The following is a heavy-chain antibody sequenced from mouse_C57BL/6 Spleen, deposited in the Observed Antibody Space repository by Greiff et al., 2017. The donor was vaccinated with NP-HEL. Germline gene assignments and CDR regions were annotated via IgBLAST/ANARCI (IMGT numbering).Heavy chain of an antibody. J-gene: IGHJ4*01. V-gene: IGHV2-4*01. CDR2: IWSGGST. CDR1: GFSLTSYG. CDR3: SKNGGDGSMDY. D-gene: IGHD3-3*01. Sequence: QVQLKESGPGLVQPSQSLSITCTVSGFSLTSYGVHWVRQPPGKGLEWLGVIWSGGSTDYNAAFIFRLTISKDNSKSQVFFKMNSLQADDTAIYYCSKNGGDGSMDYWGQGTSVTVSS.